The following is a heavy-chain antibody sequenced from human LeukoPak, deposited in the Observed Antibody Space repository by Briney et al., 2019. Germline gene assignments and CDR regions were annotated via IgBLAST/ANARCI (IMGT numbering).Heavy chain of an antibody. D-gene: IGHD2-2*01. J-gene: IGHJ3*02. CDR3: ATARGYCSSTSCSIGTFDI. CDR2: FDPEDGGT. Sequence: ASVKVSCKVSGYTLTELSMHRVRQAPGKGLEWMGGFDPEDGGTIYAQRFQGRVTMTEDTSTDTAYMELCSLRSEDTAVSYCATARGYCSSTSCSIGTFDIWGQRTMVTVSA. CDR1: GYTLTELS. V-gene: IGHV1-24*01.